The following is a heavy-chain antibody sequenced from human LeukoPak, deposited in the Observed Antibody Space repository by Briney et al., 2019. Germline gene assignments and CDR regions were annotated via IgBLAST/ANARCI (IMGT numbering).Heavy chain of an antibody. V-gene: IGHV1-2*02. J-gene: IGHJ5*02. CDR2: INPNSGGT. Sequence: ASVTVSCRASGYTFTGYNMHWVRQAPGQGLEWMGWINPNSGGTNYAQKFQGRVTMTRGTSISTAYMELSRLRSDDTAVYYCARDRAMVRGVIIGWFDPWGQGTLVTVSS. CDR3: ARDRAMVRGVIIGWFDP. CDR1: GYTFTGYN. D-gene: IGHD3-10*01.